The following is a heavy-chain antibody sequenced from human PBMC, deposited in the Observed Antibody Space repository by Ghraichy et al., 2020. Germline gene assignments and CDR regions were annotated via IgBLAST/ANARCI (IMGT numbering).Heavy chain of an antibody. J-gene: IGHJ4*02. V-gene: IGHV3-30*04. D-gene: IGHD7-27*01. CDR1: GFTFSKYS. CDR2: ISSNGESK. Sequence: GGSLRLSCAASGFTFSKYSMHWVRQAPGKGLEWVAVISSNGESKFYAGSVKGRFTISRDNSKNTLYLQMDSLRVDDTAVYYCARDVLVPAGEFNFDYWGQGTLVTVSS. CDR3: ARDVLVPAGEFNFDY.